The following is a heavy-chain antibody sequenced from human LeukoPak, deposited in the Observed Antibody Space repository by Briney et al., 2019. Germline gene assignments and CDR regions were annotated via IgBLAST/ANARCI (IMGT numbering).Heavy chain of an antibody. CDR1: GGSIRSGDYY. CDR2: IYNTGTT. D-gene: IGHD2/OR15-2a*01. Sequence: SQTLSLTCTVSGGSIRSGDYYWSWIRQPPGQGLEWIGYIYNTGTTNYNPSLKSRVTISLDTSKNQFSLKLSSVTAADTAVYFCARDFSAAFDIWGQGSMVTASS. J-gene: IGHJ3*02. CDR3: ARDFSAAFDI. V-gene: IGHV4-61*08.